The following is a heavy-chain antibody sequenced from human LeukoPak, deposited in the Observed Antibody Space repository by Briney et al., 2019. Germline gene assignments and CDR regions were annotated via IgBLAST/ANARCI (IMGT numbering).Heavy chain of an antibody. CDR3: ARVDTAMVQGLDY. CDR2: IKQDGSEK. V-gene: IGHV3-7*03. J-gene: IGHJ4*02. Sequence: GGSLRLSCAASGFTFSSYWMIWVRQAPGKGLEWVANIKQDGSEKYYVDSVKGRFTISGDNAKNSLYLQMNSLRAEDTAVYYCARVDTAMVQGLDYWGQGTLVTVSS. CDR1: GFTFSSYW. D-gene: IGHD5-18*01.